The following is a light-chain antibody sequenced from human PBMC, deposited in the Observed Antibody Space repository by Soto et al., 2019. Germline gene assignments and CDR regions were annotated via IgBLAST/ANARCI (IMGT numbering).Light chain of an antibody. J-gene: IGLJ2*01. Sequence: NFMLTQPHSVSEPPGKTVTISCTRSSGNIASRYVQWFQQRPGSAPTTVIYEDSQRPSGVPDRFSGSIDSSSNSASLFISGLKTEDEADYYCQSYDGRDVVFGGGTKLTVL. V-gene: IGLV6-57*04. CDR1: SGNIASRY. CDR3: QSYDGRDVV. CDR2: EDS.